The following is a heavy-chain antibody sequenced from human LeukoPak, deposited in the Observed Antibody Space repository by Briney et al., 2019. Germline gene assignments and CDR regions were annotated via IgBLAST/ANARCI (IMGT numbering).Heavy chain of an antibody. Sequence: PGGSLRLSCAASGFTFSSYGMHWVRQAPGKGLEWVAVISYDGSNKYYADSVKGRFTISRDNSKNTLYLQMNSLRAEDTAVYYCAKGESLAAGIDYWGQGTLVTVSS. V-gene: IGHV3-30*18. CDR1: GFTFSSYG. J-gene: IGHJ4*02. D-gene: IGHD6-13*01. CDR2: ISYDGSNK. CDR3: AKGESLAAGIDY.